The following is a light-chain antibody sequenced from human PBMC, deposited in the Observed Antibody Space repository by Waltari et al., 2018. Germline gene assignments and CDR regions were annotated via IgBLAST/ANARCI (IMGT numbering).Light chain of an antibody. CDR3: SSCDDRSRYV. J-gene: IGLJ1*01. V-gene: IGLV2-8*01. Sequence: QSALTQPPSASGSPGQSVTISCTGTSRDVGGYNYVSWYQQHPGKAPKLIIYEVSKRPSGVPDRFSGSKSGNTASLTVSGLRAEDEADYYCSSCDDRSRYVFGSGTKVTVL. CDR2: EVS. CDR1: SRDVGGYNY.